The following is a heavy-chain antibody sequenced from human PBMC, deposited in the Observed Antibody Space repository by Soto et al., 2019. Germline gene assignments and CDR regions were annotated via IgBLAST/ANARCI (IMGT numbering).Heavy chain of an antibody. CDR1: GYTFTSYG. CDR2: ISAYNGNT. J-gene: IGHJ4*02. V-gene: IGHV1-18*01. D-gene: IGHD3-16*02. CDR3: ARGREYDYVWGSYRYPPFHFDY. Sequence: ASVKVSCKASGYTFTSYGISWVRQAPGQGLEWMGWISAYNGNTNYAQKLQGRVTMTTDTSTSTAYMELRSLRSDDTAVYYCARGREYDYVWGSYRYPPFHFDYWGQGTLVTVSS.